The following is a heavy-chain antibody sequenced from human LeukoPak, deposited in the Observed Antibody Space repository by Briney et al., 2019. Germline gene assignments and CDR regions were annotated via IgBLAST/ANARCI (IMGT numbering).Heavy chain of an antibody. D-gene: IGHD2/OR15-2a*01. V-gene: IGHV3-7*01. CDR3: AKYLSRAFDC. J-gene: IGHJ4*02. CDR1: GFNFNNNW. CDR2: INHDGRHT. Sequence: GGSLRVSCVASGFNFNNNWMAWVRQAPGKGPELVAHINHDGRHTGYVDSVKGRFTISRDNAKSSLYLQLNSLRAEDTAMYYCAKYLSRAFDCWGQGSLITVSS.